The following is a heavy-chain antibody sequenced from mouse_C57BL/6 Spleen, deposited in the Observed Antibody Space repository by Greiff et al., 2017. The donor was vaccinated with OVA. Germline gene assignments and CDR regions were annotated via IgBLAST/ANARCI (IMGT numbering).Heavy chain of an antibody. Sequence: EVKLMESGGGLVKPGGSLKLSCAASGFTFSSYAMSWVRQTPEKRLEWVATISDGGSYTYYPDNVKGRFTISRDNAKNNLYLQMSHLKSEDTAMYYCARDRESAMDYWGQGTSVTVSS. V-gene: IGHV5-4*01. CDR1: GFTFSSYA. CDR3: ARDRESAMDY. J-gene: IGHJ4*01. CDR2: ISDGGSYT.